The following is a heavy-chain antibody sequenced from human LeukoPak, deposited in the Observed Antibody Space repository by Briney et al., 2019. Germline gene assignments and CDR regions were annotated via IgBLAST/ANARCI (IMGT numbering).Heavy chain of an antibody. CDR3: ARGPRTWSGFDY. Sequence: GGSLRLSCAASGFTFSSYWMSWVRQAPGKGLEWVANIKQDGSEKYYADSVKGRFTISRDNSKNTLYLQMNSLRAEDTAVYYCARGPRTWSGFDYWGQGTLVTVSS. V-gene: IGHV3-7*01. D-gene: IGHD3-3*01. J-gene: IGHJ4*02. CDR1: GFTFSSYW. CDR2: IKQDGSEK.